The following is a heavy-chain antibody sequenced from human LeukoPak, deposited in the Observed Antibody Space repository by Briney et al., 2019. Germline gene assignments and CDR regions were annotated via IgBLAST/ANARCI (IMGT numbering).Heavy chain of an antibody. CDR1: GYTFTNYG. D-gene: IGHD3-22*01. Sequence: ASVKVSCKASGYTFTNYGISWVRQAPGQGLEWMGWINTNTGNPTYAQGFTGRFVFSLDTSVSTAYLQISSLKAEDTAVYYCARDRSLYYYDSSGTFDYWGQGTLVTVSS. V-gene: IGHV7-4-1*02. CDR2: INTNTGNP. CDR3: ARDRSLYYYDSSGTFDY. J-gene: IGHJ4*02.